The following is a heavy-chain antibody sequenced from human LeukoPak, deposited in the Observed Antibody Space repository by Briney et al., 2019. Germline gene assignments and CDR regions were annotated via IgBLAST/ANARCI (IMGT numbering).Heavy chain of an antibody. Sequence: ASVKVSCKASGYTFTGYYMHWVRQAPGQGLEWMGWINPNSGGTNYAQKFQGRVTMTRDTSISTAYMELSRLRSDDTAVYYCARSGRRGYSYGYRFKYYFDYWGQGTLVTVSS. CDR2: INPNSGGT. CDR1: GYTFTGYY. V-gene: IGHV1-2*02. CDR3: ARSGRRGYSYGYRFKYYFDY. J-gene: IGHJ4*02. D-gene: IGHD5-18*01.